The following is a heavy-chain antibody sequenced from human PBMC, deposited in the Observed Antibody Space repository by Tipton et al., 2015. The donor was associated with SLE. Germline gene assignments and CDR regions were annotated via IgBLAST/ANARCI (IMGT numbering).Heavy chain of an antibody. D-gene: IGHD4-11*01. J-gene: IGHJ4*02. CDR2: ISHTGNT. Sequence: TLSLTCTVSGASISDGAYYWSWIRQHQGKGLEYIGYISHTGNTYSKPSLKSRVVMSLDTSKNQFSLKLSSVTAADTAVYYCAREGGATVTPDYWGQGSLVTVSS. V-gene: IGHV4-31*03. CDR3: AREGGATVTPDY. CDR1: GASISDGAYY.